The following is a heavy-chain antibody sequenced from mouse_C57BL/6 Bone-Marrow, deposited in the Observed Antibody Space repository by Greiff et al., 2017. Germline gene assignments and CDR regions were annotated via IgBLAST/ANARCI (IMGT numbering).Heavy chain of an antibody. V-gene: IGHV1-82*01. D-gene: IGHD2-5*01. Sequence: QVQLQQSGPELVKPGASVKISCKASGYAFSSSWMNWVKQRPGKGLEWIGRIYPGDGDTNYNGKFKGKATLTADKSSSTAYMQLSSLTSDDSAVYFCAIYSNFDYWGQGTTLTVSS. J-gene: IGHJ2*01. CDR3: AIYSNFDY. CDR2: IYPGDGDT. CDR1: GYAFSSSW.